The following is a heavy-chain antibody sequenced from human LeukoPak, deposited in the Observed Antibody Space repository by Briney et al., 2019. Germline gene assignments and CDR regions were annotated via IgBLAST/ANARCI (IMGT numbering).Heavy chain of an antibody. CDR1: GYTFTSYD. CDR2: INPSGGST. Sequence: ASVKVSCKASGYTFTSYDINWVRQATGQGLEWMGMINPSGGSTSYAQKFQGRVTMTRDMSTSTVYMELSSLRSEDTAVYYCAILAGGSPATGYDYWGQGTLVTVSS. V-gene: IGHV1-46*01. CDR3: AILAGGSPATGYDY. D-gene: IGHD1-26*01. J-gene: IGHJ4*02.